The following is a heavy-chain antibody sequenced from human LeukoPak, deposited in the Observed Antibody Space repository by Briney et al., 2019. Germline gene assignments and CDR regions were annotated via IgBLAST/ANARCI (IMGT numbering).Heavy chain of an antibody. CDR3: ARKGSLVPAYTSHYGMDV. CDR1: GGPFSGYY. J-gene: IGHJ6*02. Sequence: KPSETLSLTCAVYGGPFSGYYWSWIRQPPGKGLEWIGEINHSGSTNYNPSLKSRVTISVDTSKNQFSLKLSSVTAADTAVYYCARKGSLVPAYTSHYGMDVWGQGTTVTVSS. D-gene: IGHD2-2*01. CDR2: INHSGST. V-gene: IGHV4-34*01.